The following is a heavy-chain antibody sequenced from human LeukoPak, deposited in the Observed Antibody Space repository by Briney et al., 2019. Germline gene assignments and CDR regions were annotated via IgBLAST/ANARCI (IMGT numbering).Heavy chain of an antibody. J-gene: IGHJ4*02. CDR2: ISSSSSTV. D-gene: IGHD1-26*01. CDR1: GFIFSDYS. CDR3: ARGEDAIVGVPGPNY. V-gene: IGHV3-48*01. Sequence: GGSLRLSCAASGFIFSDYSMNWVRQAPGKGLEWVSFISSSSSTVYYADSVKGRFTISRDYANNSLFLQMNGLSAEDTAVYYCARGEDAIVGVPGPNYWGQGTLVSVSS.